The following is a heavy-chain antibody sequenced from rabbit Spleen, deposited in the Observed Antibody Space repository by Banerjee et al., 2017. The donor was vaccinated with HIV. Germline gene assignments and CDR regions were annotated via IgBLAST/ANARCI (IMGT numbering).Heavy chain of an antibody. CDR1: GVSFSYSSY. CDR3: ARNGGMLDYKL. Sequence: QSLEESGGDLVKPGASLTLTCTASGVSFSYSSYMCWVRQAPGKGLEWIACIDIGSSGFTYFATWAKGRFTISKTSSTTVTLQMTRLTAADTATYFCARNGGMLDYKLWGPGTLVTVS. V-gene: IGHV1S40*01. D-gene: IGHD6-1*01. CDR2: IDIGSSGFT. J-gene: IGHJ6*01.